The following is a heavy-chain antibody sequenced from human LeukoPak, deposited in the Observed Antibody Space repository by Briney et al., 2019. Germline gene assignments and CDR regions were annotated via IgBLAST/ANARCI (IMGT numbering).Heavy chain of an antibody. CDR2: IYPGDSDT. V-gene: IGHV5-51*01. Sequence: GESLKISCKGSGYSFLSYWIGWVRQMPGKGLEWMGIIYPGDSDTRYSPSFQGQVTISADKSISPAYLQGSSLKASDTAVYYCARPYGWGDFDYWGQEALVTVSS. CDR1: GYSFLSYW. CDR3: ARPYGWGDFDY. D-gene: IGHD3-10*01. J-gene: IGHJ4*02.